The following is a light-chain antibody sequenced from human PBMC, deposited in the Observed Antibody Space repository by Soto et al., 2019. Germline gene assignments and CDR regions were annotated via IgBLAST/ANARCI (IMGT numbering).Light chain of an antibody. V-gene: IGKV1-33*01. CDR1: QDIKNY. J-gene: IGKJ4*01. CDR3: QHYDHLPPLT. Sequence: DIQMIQSPSSLSASVGDSVTITCQASQDIKNYLNWYQQKPGKATKLLIYDVSNLETGVPSRFSGSGSGTHFSLTISSLQPEDVATYYCQHYDHLPPLTFGGGTRVQIK. CDR2: DVS.